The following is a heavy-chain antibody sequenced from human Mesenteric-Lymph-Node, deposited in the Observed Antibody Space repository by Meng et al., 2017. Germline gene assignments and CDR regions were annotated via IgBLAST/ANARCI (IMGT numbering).Heavy chain of an antibody. J-gene: IGHJ4*02. CDR2: IIPIFGTA. CDR3: ASSPDSSGWYLYHFDY. D-gene: IGHD6-19*01. Sequence: SVKVSCKASGGTFSSYAISWVRQAPGQGLEWMGGIIPIFGTANYAQKFQGRVTITADKSTSTAYMGLSSLRSEDTAVYYCASSPDSSGWYLYHFDYWGQGTLVTVSS. CDR1: GGTFSSYA. V-gene: IGHV1-69*06.